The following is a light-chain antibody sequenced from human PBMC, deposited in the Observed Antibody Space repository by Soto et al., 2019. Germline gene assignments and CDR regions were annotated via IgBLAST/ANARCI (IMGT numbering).Light chain of an antibody. V-gene: IGKV3-20*01. CDR3: QQYGTSPEWT. CDR2: GAS. CDR1: QSVSSNY. Sequence: EIVLTQSPGTLSLSPVERATLSCMASQSVSSNYLAWYQQKPGQAPRLLIYGASSRATGIPDRFSGSGSGTDFTLTISRLEPEDFAVYYCQQYGTSPEWTFGQGTKVDIK. J-gene: IGKJ1*01.